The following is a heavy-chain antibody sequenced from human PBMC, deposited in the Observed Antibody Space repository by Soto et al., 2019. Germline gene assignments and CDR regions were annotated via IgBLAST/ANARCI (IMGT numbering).Heavy chain of an antibody. CDR3: ARLPSSSWSYYYYYGMDV. J-gene: IGHJ6*02. D-gene: IGHD6-13*01. V-gene: IGHV3-53*02. Sequence: EVQLVETGGGLIQPGGSLRLSCAASGFTVSSNYMSWVRQAPGKGLEWVSVIYSGGSTYYADSVKGRFTISRDNSKNTLYLQMNSRRAEETAVYYCARLPSSSWSYYYYYGMDVWGQGTTVTVSS. CDR2: IYSGGST. CDR1: GFTVSSNY.